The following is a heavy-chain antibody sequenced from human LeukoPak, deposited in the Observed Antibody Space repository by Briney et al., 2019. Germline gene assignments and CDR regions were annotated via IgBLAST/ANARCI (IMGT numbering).Heavy chain of an antibody. CDR3: ARPPRDLVSAAPFPF. V-gene: IGHV1-2*02. D-gene: IGHD5/OR15-5a*01. Sequence: GASVKVSCKASGYTLSDYYIHWVRQAPGEGLEWVGWVFPRSGDTYYSQRFHGRVAMTTDTSINTAYMELSRLKSDDTGVYSCARPPRDLVSAAPFPFWGQGTLVTVSS. J-gene: IGHJ1*01. CDR2: VFPRSGDT. CDR1: GYTLSDYY.